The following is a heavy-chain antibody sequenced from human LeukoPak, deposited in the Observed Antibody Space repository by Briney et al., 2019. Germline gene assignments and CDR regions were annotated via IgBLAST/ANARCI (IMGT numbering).Heavy chain of an antibody. CDR1: GYSFTSYW. V-gene: IGHV5-51*01. J-gene: IGHJ5*02. D-gene: IGHD3-10*01. CDR3: ARQYYGSGSYYNSEWFDP. CDR2: IYPGDSDT. Sequence: GESLKISCKGSGYSFTSYWIGWVRQMPGKGLEWMGIIYPGDSDTRYSPSFQGQVTISADKSISTAYLQWSSLKASDTAMYYCARQYYGSGSYYNSEWFDPWGQGTLVSVSS.